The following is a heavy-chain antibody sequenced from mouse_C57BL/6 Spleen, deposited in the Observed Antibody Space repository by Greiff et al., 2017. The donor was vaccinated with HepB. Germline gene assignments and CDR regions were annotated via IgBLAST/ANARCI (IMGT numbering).Heavy chain of an antibody. Sequence: QVQLQQSGAELVRPGTSVKVSCKASGYAFTNYLIEWVKQRPGQGLEWIGVINPGSGGTNYNEKFKGKGTLTADKSSSTAYMQLSSLTSEDSAVYFCAREREYYGSWFAYWGQGTLVTVSA. V-gene: IGHV1-54*01. CDR2: INPGSGGT. J-gene: IGHJ3*01. CDR1: GYAFTNYL. CDR3: AREREYYGSWFAY. D-gene: IGHD1-1*01.